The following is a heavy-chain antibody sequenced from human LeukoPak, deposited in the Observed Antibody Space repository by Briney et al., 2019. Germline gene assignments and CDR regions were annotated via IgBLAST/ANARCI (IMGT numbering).Heavy chain of an antibody. CDR2: IYHSGNT. CDR3: ARQGRYFDWLTPYYYYGMDV. D-gene: IGHD3-9*01. J-gene: IGHJ6*02. Sequence: SETLSLTCAVSGDSISSSNWWSWVRQPPGKGLEWIGEIYHSGNTNYNPSLKSRVTISVDTSKNQFSLKLSSVTAADTAVYYCARQGRYFDWLTPYYYYGMDVWGQGTTVTVSS. V-gene: IGHV4-4*02. CDR1: GDSISSSNW.